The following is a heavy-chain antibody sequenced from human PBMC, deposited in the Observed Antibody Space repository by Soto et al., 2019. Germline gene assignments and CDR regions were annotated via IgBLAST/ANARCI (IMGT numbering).Heavy chain of an antibody. J-gene: IGHJ4*02. D-gene: IGHD3-10*01. CDR1: GGSISSSSYY. CDR2: IYYSGST. V-gene: IGHV4-39*01. CDR3: ARGGQPGFSGSPNFDY. Sequence: QLQLQESGPGLVKPSETLSLTCTVSGGSISSSSYYWGWIRQPPGKGLEWIGSIYYSGSTYYNPSLKSRVTISVDTSKNQFSLKLSSVTAADTAVYYCARGGQPGFSGSPNFDYWGQGTLVTVSS.